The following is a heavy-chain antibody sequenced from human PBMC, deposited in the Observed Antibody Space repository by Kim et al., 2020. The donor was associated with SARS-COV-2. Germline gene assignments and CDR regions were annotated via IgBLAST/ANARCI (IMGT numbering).Heavy chain of an antibody. J-gene: IGHJ4*02. CDR2: ISYDGSNK. Sequence: GGSLRLSCAASGFTFSSYAMHWVRQAPGKGLEWVAVISYDGSNKYYADSVKGRFTISRDNSKNTLYLQMNSLRAEDTAVYYCGGDCSSTSCSGYWGQGTLVTVSS. CDR1: GFTFSSYA. CDR3: GGDCSSTSCSGY. V-gene: IGHV3-30-3*01. D-gene: IGHD2-2*01.